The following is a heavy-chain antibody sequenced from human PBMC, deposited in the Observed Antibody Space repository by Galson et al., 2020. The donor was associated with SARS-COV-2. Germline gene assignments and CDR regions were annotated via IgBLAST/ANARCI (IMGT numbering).Heavy chain of an antibody. CDR1: GYTFTSYY. D-gene: IGHD3-3*01. Sequence: ASVKVSCKASGYTFTSYYMHWVRQAPGQGLDWMGIINPSVCSTSYAQKFQGRVTMTRDTSTSTVYMELSSLRSEDTAVYYCARGDVRSVDFWSGYSGMDVWGQGTTVTVSS. CDR3: ARGDVRSVDFWSGYSGMDV. CDR2: INPSVCST. J-gene: IGHJ6*02. V-gene: IGHV1-46*03.